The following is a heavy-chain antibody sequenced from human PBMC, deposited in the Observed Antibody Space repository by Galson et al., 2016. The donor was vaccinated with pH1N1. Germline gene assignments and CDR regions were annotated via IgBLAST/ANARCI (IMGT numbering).Heavy chain of an antibody. D-gene: IGHD2-15*01. CDR2: ISTYTGNA. V-gene: IGHV1-18*01. CDR3: ASRRILECSGGCCDLDS. Sequence: SVKVSCKASGYTFTTYGIDWVRQAPGQGLEWMGWISTYTGNAKYAQKFQGRLTLTTDTFTDIAYMDLGSLTSDDTATYFCASRRILECSGGCCDLDSWGHGTLVTLSS. J-gene: IGHJ5*01. CDR1: GYTFTTYG.